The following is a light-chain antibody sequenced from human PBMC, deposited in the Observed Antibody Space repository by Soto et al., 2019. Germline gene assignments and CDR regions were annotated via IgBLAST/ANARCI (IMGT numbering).Light chain of an antibody. CDR2: LEGSGSY. J-gene: IGLJ3*02. Sequence: QPVLTQSSSASASLGSSVKLTCTLSSGHSSYIIAWHQQQPGKAPRYLMKLEGSGSYNKGSGVPDRFSGSSSGADRYLTISNLQFEDEADYYCETWDSDTHTVFGVGTKLTVL. V-gene: IGLV4-60*02. CDR1: SGHSSYI. CDR3: ETWDSDTHTV.